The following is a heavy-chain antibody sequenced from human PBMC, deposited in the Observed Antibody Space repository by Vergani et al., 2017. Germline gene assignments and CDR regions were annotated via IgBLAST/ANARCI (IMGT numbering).Heavy chain of an antibody. D-gene: IGHD2-2*01. CDR3: ARIPPPYVVVPAGYMDV. J-gene: IGHJ6*03. CDR1: GGSISSGSYY. V-gene: IGHV4-61*02. Sequence: QVQLQESGPGLVKPSQTLSLTCTVPGGSISSGSYYWSWIRQPAGKGLEWFGRVYTSGRTNYNPSLKSRVTMSVDTAKNQFSLKLSSVTAADTAVYYCARIPPPYVVVPAGYMDVWGKGTTVTVSS. CDR2: VYTSGRT.